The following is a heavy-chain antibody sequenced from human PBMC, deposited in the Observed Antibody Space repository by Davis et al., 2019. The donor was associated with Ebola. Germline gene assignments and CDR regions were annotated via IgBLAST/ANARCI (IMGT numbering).Heavy chain of an antibody. D-gene: IGHD2-15*01. CDR3: ARATGGICSGGSCDEGGGEFYVY. V-gene: IGHV1-18*04. Sequence: ASVKVSCKASGYTFTSYGISWVRQAPGQGLEWMGWISAYNGNTNYAQKLQGRVTMTTDTSTSTAYMELRSLRSDDTAVYYCARATGGICSGGSCDEGGGEFYVYWGQGTLVTVSS. CDR2: ISAYNGNT. CDR1: GYTFTSYG. J-gene: IGHJ4*02.